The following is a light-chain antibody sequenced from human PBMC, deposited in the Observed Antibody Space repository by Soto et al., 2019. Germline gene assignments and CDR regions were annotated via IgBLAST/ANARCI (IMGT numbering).Light chain of an antibody. CDR1: SSNVGSNT. CDR2: TDN. Sequence: QSVLTQPPAASGTPGQWVTISCSGGSSNVGSNTVNWYQQLPGTAPRLLINTDNQRPSGVPDRFSGSKSGASASLAISGLDSEDEAFYYCAAWDDSLSGPVFGGGTKLTVL. V-gene: IGLV1-44*01. CDR3: AAWDDSLSGPV. J-gene: IGLJ2*01.